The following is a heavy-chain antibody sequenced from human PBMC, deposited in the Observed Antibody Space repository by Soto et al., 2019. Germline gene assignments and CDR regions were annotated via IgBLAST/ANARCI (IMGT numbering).Heavy chain of an antibody. D-gene: IGHD1-26*01. CDR3: ARGRAGIGRSSNHWFDT. CDR2: IHRSCTT. CDR1: SGTISSYF. J-gene: IGHJ5*02. V-gene: IGHV4-59*01. Sequence: PSETLCLTCTVSSGTISSYFWFWIRQSPGKGLEWIGCIHRSCTTNYNPSLRSQVTMSIDKSISNFYMKMTSLNAADTAIYYCARGRAGIGRSSNHWFDTWGQGTLVTVSS.